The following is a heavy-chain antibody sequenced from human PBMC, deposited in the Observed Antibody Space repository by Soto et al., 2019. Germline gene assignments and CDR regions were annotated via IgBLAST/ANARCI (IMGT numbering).Heavy chain of an antibody. CDR3: ARQRVLSTNMFITSFDP. J-gene: IGHJ5*02. D-gene: IGHD3-10*02. CDR1: GGSINSSDHF. Sequence: PSETLSLTCSLSGGSINSSDHFWGWIRQTPGKGLEWIGSVYYTETTYYNPSLKSPVTISVETSRNTFSLKVNSVTAADTGIYYCARQRVLSTNMFITSFDPRGQGTLVTVSS. V-gene: IGHV4-39*01. CDR2: VYYTETT.